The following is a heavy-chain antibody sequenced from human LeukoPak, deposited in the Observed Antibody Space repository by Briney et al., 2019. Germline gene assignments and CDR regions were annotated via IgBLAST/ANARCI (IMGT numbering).Heavy chain of an antibody. CDR1: GGSISSSTYY. D-gene: IGHD5-12*01. V-gene: IGHV4-39*01. Sequence: SETLSLTCTVSGGSISSSTYYWGWIRQPPGKGLEWIGSIYYSGSTFYNPSLKSRDNISLDTSKNQFSLRLSSVTAADTAVYYCARRAIVATIDYWGHGTLVTVSS. J-gene: IGHJ4*01. CDR3: ARRAIVATIDY. CDR2: IYYSGST.